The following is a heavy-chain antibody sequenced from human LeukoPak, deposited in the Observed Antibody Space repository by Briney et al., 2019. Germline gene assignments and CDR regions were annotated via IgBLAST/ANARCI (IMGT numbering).Heavy chain of an antibody. D-gene: IGHD4-17*01. Sequence: GGSLRLSCAASGFTFSSYSMNWVRQAPGKGLEWVPSISSSSSYIYYADSVKGRFTISRDNAKNSLYLQMNSLRAEDTAVYYRARDLTVGGYMTTVTPAGYWGQGTLVTVSS. CDR1: GFTFSSYS. CDR3: ARDLTVGGYMTTVTPAGY. V-gene: IGHV3-21*01. CDR2: ISSSSSYI. J-gene: IGHJ4*02.